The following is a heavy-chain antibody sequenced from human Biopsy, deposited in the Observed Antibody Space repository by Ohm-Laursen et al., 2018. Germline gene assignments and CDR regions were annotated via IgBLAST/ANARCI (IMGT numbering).Heavy chain of an antibody. CDR3: ARDLGNLRGVMFYLDS. J-gene: IGHJ4*02. CDR2: IKRDGSQS. Sequence: SLRLSCAASGFTFSTYWMTWVRQAPGKGLEWVANIKRDGSQSNHADSVKGRFTISRDNFKNTVYLEMNSLRPEDTAVYYCARDLGNLRGVMFYLDSWGQGTLVSVSS. CDR1: GFTFSTYW. D-gene: IGHD3-16*01. V-gene: IGHV3-7*01.